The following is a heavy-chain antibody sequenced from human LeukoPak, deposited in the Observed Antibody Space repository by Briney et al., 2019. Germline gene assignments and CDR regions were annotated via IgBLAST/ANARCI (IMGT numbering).Heavy chain of an antibody. D-gene: IGHD6-25*01. V-gene: IGHV3-33*01. Sequence: GGSLRLSCAASGFTFSSYGMHWVRQAPGKGLEWVAVIWYDGSNKYYADSVKGRFTISRDNSKNTLYLQMNSLRAEDTAVYYCAREGIAAAPGPFDYWGQGTLVTVSS. CDR2: IWYDGSNK. J-gene: IGHJ4*02. CDR1: GFTFSSYG. CDR3: AREGIAAAPGPFDY.